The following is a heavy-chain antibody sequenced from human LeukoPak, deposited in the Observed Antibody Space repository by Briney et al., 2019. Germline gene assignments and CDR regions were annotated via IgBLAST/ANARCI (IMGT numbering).Heavy chain of an antibody. Sequence: GASVKLSCKTSGYSFTDIGITWERQAPGQGLEWVGWISSYSGSTEYALKLQGTVTMPTETSTNTAYMELRSLRSDDTAVYYCARGATTDYWGQGTLVTVSS. D-gene: IGHD1-26*01. CDR3: ARGATTDY. CDR1: GYSFTDIG. V-gene: IGHV1-18*01. CDR2: ISSYSGST. J-gene: IGHJ4*02.